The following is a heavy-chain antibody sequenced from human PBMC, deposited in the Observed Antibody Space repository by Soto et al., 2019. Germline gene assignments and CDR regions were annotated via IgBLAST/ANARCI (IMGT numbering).Heavy chain of an antibody. J-gene: IGHJ4*02. D-gene: IGHD6-13*01. CDR1: EFTFSNYA. CDR2: ISDNGGTT. V-gene: IGHV3-23*01. CDR3: AKDPQQLIDYFDY. Sequence: GGSLRLSCAASEFTFSNYAMSWVRQAPGKGLEWVSSISDNGGTTYYADSVKGRFTISRDNSKNTLYLQMNSLRAEDTAVYYCAKDPQQLIDYFDYWGQGTPVTVSS.